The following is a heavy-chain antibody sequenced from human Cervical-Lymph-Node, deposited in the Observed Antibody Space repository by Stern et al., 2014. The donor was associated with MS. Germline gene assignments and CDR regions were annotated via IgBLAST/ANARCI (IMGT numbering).Heavy chain of an antibody. CDR1: GGTFSRYG. CDR2: IIPVVGTA. J-gene: IGHJ4*02. Sequence: VQLGDSGAEVRKPGSSVKVSCKASGGTFSRYGISWVRQAPGQGLEWMGGIIPVVGTADYAEQFQGRVTITADGSTSTAYMELSSLTSADTAVYYCARGPYNRDFFEYWGQGTLVTVSS. D-gene: IGHD1-1*01. V-gene: IGHV1-69*01. CDR3: ARGPYNRDFFEY.